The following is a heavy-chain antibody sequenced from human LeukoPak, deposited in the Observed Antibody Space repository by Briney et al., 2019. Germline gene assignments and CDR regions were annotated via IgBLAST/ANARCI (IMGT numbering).Heavy chain of an antibody. CDR3: ASLGGTYDY. CDR2: IHTIET. V-gene: IGHV4-4*09. D-gene: IGHD1-26*01. J-gene: IGHJ4*02. CDR1: GGSISGYF. Sequence: SETLSLTCTISGGSISGYFGTWIRQASGKGLEWIGYIHTIETKYNPSLQSRVSMSIDTSKNQFSLNLRSVTAADTAVYFCASLGGTYDYWGQGILVIVSS.